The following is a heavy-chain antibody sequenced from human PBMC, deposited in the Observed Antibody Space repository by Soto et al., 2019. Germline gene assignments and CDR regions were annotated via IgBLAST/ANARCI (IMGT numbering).Heavy chain of an antibody. CDR2: ISAYNGNT. V-gene: IGHV1-18*01. CDR3: ARRRSVDTAMASYYYYGMDV. J-gene: IGHJ6*02. Sequence: QVQLVQSGAEVKKPGASVKVSCKVSGYTFTSYGISWVRQAPGQGLEWMGWISAYNGNTNYAQKLQGRVTMTTDTSTSTAYMELRSLRSDDTAVYYCARRRSVDTAMASYYYYGMDVWGQGTTVTVSS. CDR1: GYTFTSYG. D-gene: IGHD5-18*01.